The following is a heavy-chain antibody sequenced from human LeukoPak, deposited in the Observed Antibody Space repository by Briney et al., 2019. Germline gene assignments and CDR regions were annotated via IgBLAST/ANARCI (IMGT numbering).Heavy chain of an antibody. Sequence: SETLSLTCSVSGGSISSNNYWGWIRQPPGKGLEWIGSIYYSGNTYYNPSPKSRVTISVDTSKNQFSLKLRSVTAADTAVYYCASLDIVDYWGQGTLVTVSS. D-gene: IGHD5-12*01. J-gene: IGHJ4*02. CDR3: ASLDIVDY. CDR2: IYYSGNT. V-gene: IGHV4-39*01. CDR1: GGSISSNNY.